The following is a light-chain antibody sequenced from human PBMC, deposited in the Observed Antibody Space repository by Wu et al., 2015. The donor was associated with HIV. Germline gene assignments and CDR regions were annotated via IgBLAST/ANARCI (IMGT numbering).Light chain of an antibody. CDR1: QSISTD. CDR2: DAS. CDR3: QQRYNWLT. J-gene: IGKJ4*01. Sequence: ELGMTQSPATLSVSPGDGATLSCRASQSISTDLAWYQQKSGQAPRLLIYDASTRATGIPARFSGSGSGTEFTLTISSLEPEDFAVYYCQQRYNWLTFGGGTKVEIK. V-gene: IGKV3-15*01.